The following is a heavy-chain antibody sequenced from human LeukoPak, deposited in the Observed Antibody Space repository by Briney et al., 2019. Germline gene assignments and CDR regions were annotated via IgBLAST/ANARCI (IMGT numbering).Heavy chain of an antibody. CDR3: ARAADCSSTSCSYLDY. CDR1: GGTFSSYA. V-gene: IGHV1-69*01. Sequence: PGSSVKVSCKASGGTFSSYAISWVRQAPGQGLEWMGGIIPIFGTANYAQKFQGRVTITADESTSTAYMELSSLRSEDTAVYYCARAADCSSTSCSYLDYWAREPWSPSPQ. D-gene: IGHD2-2*01. CDR2: IIPIFGTA. J-gene: IGHJ4*02.